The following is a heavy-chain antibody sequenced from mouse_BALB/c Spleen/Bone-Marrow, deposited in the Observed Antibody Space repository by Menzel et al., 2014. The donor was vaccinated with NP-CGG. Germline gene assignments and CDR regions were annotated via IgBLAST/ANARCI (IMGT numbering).Heavy chain of an antibody. CDR1: GYTFTSSW. D-gene: IGHD2-14*01. CDR2: IHPNSGNT. J-gene: IGHJ2*01. Sequence: VQLQQSGSVLVRPGASVKLSCKASGYTFTSSWMHWAKQRPGQGLEWIGEIHPNSGNTNYNEKFKGKATPTVDTSSSTAFVDLSSLTSEDPAVHYSARHRRYAHYFDDWGQGTTRTGSS. V-gene: IGHV1S130*01. CDR3: ARHRRYAHYFDD.